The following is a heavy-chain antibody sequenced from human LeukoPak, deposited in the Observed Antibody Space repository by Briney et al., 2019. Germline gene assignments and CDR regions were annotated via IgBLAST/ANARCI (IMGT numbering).Heavy chain of an antibody. Sequence: SGGSLRLSCVASGFTFSSYGMSWVRQAPGKGLEWVSAISGSGGSAYCADSVKGRFTISRDNSKNTLYLQMNSLRAEDTAVYYCAKDLKLKYCGGDCSNYWGQGTLVTVSS. CDR1: GFTFSSYG. V-gene: IGHV3-23*01. CDR2: ISGSGGSA. CDR3: AKDLKLKYCGGDCSNY. J-gene: IGHJ4*02. D-gene: IGHD2-21*02.